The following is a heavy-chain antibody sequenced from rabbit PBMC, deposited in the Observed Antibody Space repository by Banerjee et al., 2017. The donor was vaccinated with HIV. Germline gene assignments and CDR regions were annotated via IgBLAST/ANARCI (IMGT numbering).Heavy chain of an antibody. CDR2: IHSGRGST. CDR1: GFSFSGSYW. CDR3: ARDPDGTGIYGAVDL. J-gene: IGHJ4*01. D-gene: IGHD7-1*01. V-gene: IGHV1S45*01. Sequence: QQQLEESGGGLVKPEGSLTLTCTASGFSFSGSYWVCWVRQAPGKGLEWIACIHSGRGSTSYASWAKGRFTISKTSSTTVTLQMTSLTAADTATYFCARDPDGTGIYGAVDLWGPGTLVTVS.